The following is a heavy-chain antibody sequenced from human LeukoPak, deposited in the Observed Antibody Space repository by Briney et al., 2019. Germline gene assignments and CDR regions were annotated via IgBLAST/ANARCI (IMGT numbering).Heavy chain of an antibody. J-gene: IGHJ5*02. V-gene: IGHV1-69*01. CDR1: GGTFSSYA. CDR2: LIPIFGTA. CDR3: ARVAGNVLRFLEWFPNWFDP. Sequence: AVKVSCKASGGTFSSYAISWVRQAPGQGLEWMGRLIPIFGTAHYAQKFQGRGTITADESTSTAYMELSSQRSEDTAVYYCARVAGNVLRFLEWFPNWFDPWGQGTLVTVSS. D-gene: IGHD3-3*01.